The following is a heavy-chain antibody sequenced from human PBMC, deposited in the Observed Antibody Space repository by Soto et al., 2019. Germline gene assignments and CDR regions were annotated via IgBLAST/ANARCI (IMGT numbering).Heavy chain of an antibody. CDR1: GGSISSDNYY. Sequence: QVQLQESGPGLVKPSQTLSLTCTVSGGSISSDNYYWSWIRQTPGKGLEWIGYIHYSGSTYYNASLTSRVTMSVDTSPNQFSLKLSSVTAADTAVYYCARVVVLEPGAIMWFHPWGQGNLVTVSS. J-gene: IGHJ5*02. D-gene: IGHD2-2*01. CDR3: ARVVVLEPGAIMWFHP. CDR2: IHYSGST. V-gene: IGHV4-30-4*01.